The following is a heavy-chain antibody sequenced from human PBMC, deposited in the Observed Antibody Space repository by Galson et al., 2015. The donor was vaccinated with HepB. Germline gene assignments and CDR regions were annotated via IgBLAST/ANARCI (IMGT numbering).Heavy chain of an antibody. J-gene: IGHJ3*02. Sequence: SLRLSCAASGFTFSSYAMSWVRQAPGKGLEWVSAISGSGGSTYYADSVKGRFTISRDNSKNTLYLQMNSLRAEDTAVYYCAKDRMGSYSGYGADAFDIWGQGTMVTVSS. CDR2: ISGSGGST. V-gene: IGHV3-23*01. CDR3: AKDRMGSYSGYGADAFDI. D-gene: IGHD5-12*01. CDR1: GFTFSSYA.